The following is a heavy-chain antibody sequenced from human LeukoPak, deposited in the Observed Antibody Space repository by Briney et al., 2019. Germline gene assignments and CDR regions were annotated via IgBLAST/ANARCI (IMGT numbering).Heavy chain of an antibody. Sequence: GGSLRLSCAASGFTFSDHYMIWLRQAPGKGLEAISYISHNGETKYYADSVKGRLSTSRDNAKNSLYLQMNSLRAEDTAVYYCAGATYYYGSGSYYSGDYWGQGTLVTVSS. CDR1: GFTFSDHY. V-gene: IGHV3-11*01. CDR2: ISHNGETK. D-gene: IGHD3-10*01. J-gene: IGHJ4*02. CDR3: AGATYYYGSGSYYSGDY.